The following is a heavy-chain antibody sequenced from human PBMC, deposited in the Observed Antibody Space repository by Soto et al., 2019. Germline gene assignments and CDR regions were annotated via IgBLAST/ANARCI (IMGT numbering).Heavy chain of an antibody. V-gene: IGHV4-59*01. CDR2: IYYSGST. CDR1: GGSISSYY. CDR3: ARAEQHPNWFDP. Sequence: QVQLQESGPGLVKPSETLSLTCTVSGGSISSYYWSWIRQPPGKGLEWIGYIYYSGSTNYNPSLKSRVTISVDTSKNQFSLKLSSVTAADTAVYYCARAEQHPNWFDPWGQGTLVTVSS. D-gene: IGHD6-13*01. J-gene: IGHJ5*02.